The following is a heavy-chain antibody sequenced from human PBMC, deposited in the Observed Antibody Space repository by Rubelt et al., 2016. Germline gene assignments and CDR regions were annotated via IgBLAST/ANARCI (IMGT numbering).Heavy chain of an antibody. D-gene: IGHD1-26*01. CDR2: IYYSGST. J-gene: IGHJ4*02. V-gene: IGHV4-59*12. CDR3: ARDGVGATYFDY. CDR1: GGSISTYY. Sequence: QVQLQESGPGLVKPSETLSLTCTVSGGSISTYYWSWIRQPPGKGLEWIGYIYYSGSTYYNPSLKSRVTISVDTSKNQFSLKLSSVTAADTAVYYCARDGVGATYFDYWGQGTLVTVSS.